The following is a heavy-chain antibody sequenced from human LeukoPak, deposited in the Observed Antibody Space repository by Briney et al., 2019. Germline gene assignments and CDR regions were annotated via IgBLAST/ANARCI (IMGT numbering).Heavy chain of an antibody. J-gene: IGHJ4*02. Sequence: GGSLRLSCAVSGFTFSSYWMNWVRQAPGKGLEWVASIRQDGGEKSYVDSVKGRFTISRDNSKNTLYLQMNSLRAEDTAVYYCAKIPSSSWRRFDYWGQGTLVTVSS. CDR3: AKIPSSSWRRFDY. CDR2: IRQDGGEK. D-gene: IGHD6-13*01. V-gene: IGHV3-7*03. CDR1: GFTFSSYW.